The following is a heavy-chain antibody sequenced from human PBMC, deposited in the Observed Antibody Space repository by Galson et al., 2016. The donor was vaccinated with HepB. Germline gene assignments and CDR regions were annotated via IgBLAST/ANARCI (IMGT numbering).Heavy chain of an antibody. Sequence: SLRLSCAASGFAFDDYTMHWVRQAPGKSLEWVSLITWDGESTFYADSVKGRFTVSRDNSDNSVYLQMDSLRPEDTAFYYCVKDIKEMFCSGGVCYADFWGQGALVTVSS. V-gene: IGHV3-43*01. CDR3: VKDIKEMFCSGGVCYADF. D-gene: IGHD2-8*02. J-gene: IGHJ4*02. CDR1: GFAFDDYT. CDR2: ITWDGEST.